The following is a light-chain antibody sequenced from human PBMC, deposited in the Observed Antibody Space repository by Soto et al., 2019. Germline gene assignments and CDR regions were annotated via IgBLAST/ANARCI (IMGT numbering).Light chain of an antibody. V-gene: IGKV3-11*01. CDR1: QSVSSY. J-gene: IGKJ5*01. CDR3: QQHSNWPPIT. CDR2: DAS. Sequence: IVLTQSTNTLSLSPGARATLSCRASQSVSSYLAWYQQKPGQAPRLLIYDASDRATGIPGRFSGSGSGTDFTLTISSLEPEDFAVYYCQQHSNWPPITFGQRRLLEIK.